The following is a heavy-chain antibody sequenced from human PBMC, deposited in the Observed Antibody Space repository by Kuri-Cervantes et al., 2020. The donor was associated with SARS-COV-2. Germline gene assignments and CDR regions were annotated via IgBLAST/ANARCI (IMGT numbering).Heavy chain of an antibody. CDR1: GFTVSSNY. D-gene: IGHD2-15*01. CDR2: IYSGGST. J-gene: IGHJ4*02. V-gene: IGHV3-53*01. Sequence: GESLKISCAASGFTVSSNYMGWVRQAPGKGLEWVSVIYSGGSTYYADSVKGRFTISRDNSKNTLYLQMNSLRAEDTAVYYCARGGGWQPLDYWGQGTLVTVSS. CDR3: ARGGGWQPLDY.